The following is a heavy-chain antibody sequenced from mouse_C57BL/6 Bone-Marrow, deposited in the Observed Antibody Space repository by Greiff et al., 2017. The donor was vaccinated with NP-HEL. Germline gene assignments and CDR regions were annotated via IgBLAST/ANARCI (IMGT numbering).Heavy chain of an antibody. CDR3: ARYYYGSRGWYVDV. D-gene: IGHD1-1*01. CDR1: GYTFTSYW. Sequence: QVQLQQPGADLVKPGASVKLSCKASGYTFTSYWMHWVKQRPGRGLEWIGRIDPNSGGTKFNEKFKTKATLTVDKPSSTAYRQLSSLTSEDSAVYYCARYYYGSRGWYVDVWGTGTTVTVSS. J-gene: IGHJ1*03. V-gene: IGHV1-72*01. CDR2: IDPNSGGT.